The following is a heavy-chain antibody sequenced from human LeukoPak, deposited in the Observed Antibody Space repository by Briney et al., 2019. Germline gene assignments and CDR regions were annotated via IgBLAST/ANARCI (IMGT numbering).Heavy chain of an antibody. CDR3: TTSANFWSGYYSYYYYYMDV. V-gene: IGHV3-15*01. J-gene: IGHJ6*03. CDR2: IKSKTDGGTT. CDR1: GFTFSNAW. D-gene: IGHD3-3*01. Sequence: GGSLRLSCAASGFTFSNAWMSWVRQAPGKGLEWVGRIKSKTDGGTTDYAAPVKGRFTISRDDSKNTLYLQMNSLKTEDTAVYYCTTSANFWSGYYSYYYYYMDVWGKGTTVTVSS.